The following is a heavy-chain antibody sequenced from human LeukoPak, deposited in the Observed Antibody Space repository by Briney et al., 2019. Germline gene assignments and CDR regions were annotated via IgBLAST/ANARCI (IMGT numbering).Heavy chain of an antibody. V-gene: IGHV1-18*01. CDR1: GFTFTSYG. CDR3: ASRAGNSFHGFDV. J-gene: IGHJ3*01. CDR2: ISAYNGDT. Sequence: GASVKVSCRSSGFTFTSYGVNWVRQAPGQGLAWMGWISAYNGDTSSAQTLQGRITKTTDTSTSTAYMELRSLSSDDTAVYYCASRAGNSFHGFDVWGQGTMVTVSS. D-gene: IGHD4-23*01.